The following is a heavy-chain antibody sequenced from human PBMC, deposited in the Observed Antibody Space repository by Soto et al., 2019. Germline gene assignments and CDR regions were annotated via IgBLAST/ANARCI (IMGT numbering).Heavy chain of an antibody. D-gene: IGHD4-17*01. CDR3: ARDGYGDYKFDY. Sequence: EVQLVESGGGLVKPGGSLRLSCAASGFTFSSYSMNWVRQAPGKGLEWVSSISSSSSYIYYADSVKGRFTISRDNAKNSLYLQMTSLRAEDTAVYYCARDGYGDYKFDYWGQGTLVTVSS. V-gene: IGHV3-21*01. J-gene: IGHJ4*02. CDR1: GFTFSSYS. CDR2: ISSSSSYI.